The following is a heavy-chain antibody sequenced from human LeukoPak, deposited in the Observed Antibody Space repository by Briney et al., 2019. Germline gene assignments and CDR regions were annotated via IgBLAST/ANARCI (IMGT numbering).Heavy chain of an antibody. Sequence: PSETLSLTCTVSGGSISSGDYYWSWIRQLPGKGLEWIGYIYYSGSTYYNPSLKSRVTISVDTSKNQFSLKLSSVTAADTAVYYCARVYCSSTSGNLSFDYWGQGTLVAV. V-gene: IGHV4-30-4*01. CDR1: GGSISSGDYY. CDR3: ARVYCSSTSGNLSFDY. CDR2: IYYSGST. J-gene: IGHJ4*02. D-gene: IGHD2-2*01.